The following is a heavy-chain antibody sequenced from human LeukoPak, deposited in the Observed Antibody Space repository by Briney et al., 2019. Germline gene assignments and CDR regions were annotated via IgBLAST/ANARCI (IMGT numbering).Heavy chain of an antibody. D-gene: IGHD3-3*01. CDR1: GFTFSNAW. V-gene: IGHV3-15*01. Sequence: GGSLRLSCAASGFTFSNAWTSWVRQAPGKGLEWVGRIKSKTDGGTTDYAAPVKGRFTISRDDSKNTLYLQMNSLKTEDTAVYYCTTTYHYDFWSGYYWNYYYMDVWGKGTTVTVSS. CDR2: IKSKTDGGTT. CDR3: TTTYHYDFWSGYYWNYYYMDV. J-gene: IGHJ6*03.